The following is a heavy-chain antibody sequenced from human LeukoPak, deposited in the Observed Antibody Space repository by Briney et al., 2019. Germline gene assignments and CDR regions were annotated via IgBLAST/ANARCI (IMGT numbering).Heavy chain of an antibody. CDR2: ITSSSSTI. V-gene: IGHV3-48*04. J-gene: IGHJ3*02. CDR1: GFTFSIYS. CDR3: ARDVAYTSRGVDI. Sequence: PGGSLRLSCAASGFTFSIYSMHWVRQAPGKGREWVAYITSSSSTIYYADSVKGRFTISRDNAKNSLYLQMNSLRAVDTAVYFCARDVAYTSRGVDIWGQGTMVTVSS. D-gene: IGHD6-13*01.